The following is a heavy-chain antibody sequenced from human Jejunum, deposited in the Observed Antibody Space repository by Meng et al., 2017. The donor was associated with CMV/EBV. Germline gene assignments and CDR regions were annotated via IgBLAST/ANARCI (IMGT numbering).Heavy chain of an antibody. CDR1: GFTVSYNY. Sequence: GFTVSYNYISWVRQAPGKGLQWISATFNGRNTYYADSVKGRFTISRDNSKNTLWLQMDGLRPEDTAVYYCAREHSSSYYSNHYFDLWGQGTLVTVFS. V-gene: IGHV3-66*02. D-gene: IGHD1-26*01. CDR3: AREHSSSYYSNHYFDL. CDR2: TFNGRNT. J-gene: IGHJ4*02.